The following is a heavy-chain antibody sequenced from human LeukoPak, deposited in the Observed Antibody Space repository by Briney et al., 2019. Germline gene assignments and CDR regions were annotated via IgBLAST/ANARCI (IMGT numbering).Heavy chain of an antibody. J-gene: IGHJ5*02. CDR3: ARDSYEQLDWYWFDP. Sequence: PSETLPLTCTVSGGSISSYYWSWIRQPAGKGLEWIGRIYTSGSTNYNPSLKSRVTMSVDTSKNQFSLKLSSVTAADTAVYYCARDSYEQLDWYWFDPWGQGTLVTVSS. CDR1: GGSISSYY. V-gene: IGHV4-4*07. D-gene: IGHD6-6*01. CDR2: IYTSGST.